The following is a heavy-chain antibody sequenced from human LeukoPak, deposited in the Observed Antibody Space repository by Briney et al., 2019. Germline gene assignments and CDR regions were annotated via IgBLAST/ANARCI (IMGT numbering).Heavy chain of an antibody. V-gene: IGHV3-30*02. CDR1: GFTFSSYE. J-gene: IGHJ4*02. CDR2: IRYDGSNK. D-gene: IGHD3-10*01. CDR3: AREDSMVRGVITEDY. Sequence: GGSLRLSCAASGFTFSSYEMNWVRQAPGKGLEWVAFIRYDGSNKYYADSVKGRFTISRDNSKNTLYLQMNSLRAEDTAVYYCAREDSMVRGVITEDYWGQGTLVTVSS.